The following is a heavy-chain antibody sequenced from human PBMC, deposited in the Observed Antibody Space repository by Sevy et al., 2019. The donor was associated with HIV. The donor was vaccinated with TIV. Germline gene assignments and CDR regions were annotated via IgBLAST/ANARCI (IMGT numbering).Heavy chain of an antibody. V-gene: IGHV3-30-3*01. J-gene: IGHJ4*02. CDR1: GFTFSTYA. D-gene: IGHD7-27*01. CDR2: VSSDGSEI. CDR3: ARDQLGGIDY. Sequence: GSLRLSCAVSGFTFSTYAMHWVRQAPGKGLECVAIVSSDGSEINYADSVKGRFTISRDNSRNTLYLQMNSLRTEDTALYYCARDQLGGIDYWGQGTLVTVSS.